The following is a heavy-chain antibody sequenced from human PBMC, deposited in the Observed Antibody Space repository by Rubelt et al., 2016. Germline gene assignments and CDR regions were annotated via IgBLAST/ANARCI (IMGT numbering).Heavy chain of an antibody. Sequence: QLQLRESGPGLVKPSETLSLTCTVSGASISSGGFFWGWIRQPPGKGLEWIGSIYYSGSTYYYNPSLKRRLSIAVDTSKNQSPLNLCSVTAADTAVYYCARQDYADVDMRAGPHDYWGQGTLVTVSS. CDR3: ARQDYADVDMRAGPHDY. CDR1: GASISSGGFF. D-gene: IGHD4-17*01. V-gene: IGHV4-39*01. CDR2: IYYSGSTY. J-gene: IGHJ4*02.